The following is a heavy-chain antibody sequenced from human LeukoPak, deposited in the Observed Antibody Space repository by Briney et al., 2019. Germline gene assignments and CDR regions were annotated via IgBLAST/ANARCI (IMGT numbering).Heavy chain of an antibody. D-gene: IGHD3-9*01. V-gene: IGHV3-23*01. CDR2: ITKSGDST. Sequence: GGSLRLSCAASGFTFSAFGMNWVRQAPGKGLECVSTITKSGDSTYYVDSVKGRFTISRDNSKNTRYLQMNSLRAEDTAKYYCTKDYCGKFCSAVWGQGTTVTVSS. CDR1: GFTFSAFG. J-gene: IGHJ6*02. CDR3: TKDYCGKFCSAV.